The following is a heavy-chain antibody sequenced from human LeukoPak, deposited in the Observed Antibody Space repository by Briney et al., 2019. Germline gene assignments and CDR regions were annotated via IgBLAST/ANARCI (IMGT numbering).Heavy chain of an antibody. Sequence: ASVKVSCKASGYTFTSYDINWVRQATGQGLEWMGWMNPNSGNTGDAQKFQGRVTMTRNTSISTAYMELSSLRSEDTAVYYCARGRVVRGVITKRRPDYWGQGTLVTVSS. CDR1: GYTFTSYD. D-gene: IGHD3-10*01. J-gene: IGHJ4*02. CDR3: ARGRVVRGVITKRRPDY. CDR2: MNPNSGNT. V-gene: IGHV1-8*01.